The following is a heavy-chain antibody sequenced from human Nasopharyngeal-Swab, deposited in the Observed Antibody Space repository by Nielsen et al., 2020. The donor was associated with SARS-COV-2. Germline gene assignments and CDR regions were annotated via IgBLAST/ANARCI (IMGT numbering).Heavy chain of an antibody. CDR1: GYSFTSYW. CDR2: IYPGDSDT. Sequence: TVSCKGSGYSFTSYWIGWVRQMRGKGLEWMGIIYPGDSDTRYSPSFQGQVTISADKSISTAYLQWSSLKASDTAMYYCARHAAAETGIDYWGQGTLVTVSS. D-gene: IGHD2-2*01. V-gene: IGHV5-51*01. J-gene: IGHJ4*02. CDR3: ARHAAAETGIDY.